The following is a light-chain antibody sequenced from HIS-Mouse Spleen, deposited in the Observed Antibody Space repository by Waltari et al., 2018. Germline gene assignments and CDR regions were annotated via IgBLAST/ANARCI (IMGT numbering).Light chain of an antibody. J-gene: IGLJ3*02. CDR1: SSDVCSYNL. CDR2: EGS. Sequence: QSALTQPASLSGSPGQSITISCTGTSSDVCSYNLVSWYQQHPGKAPKLMIYEGSKRPSGVSNRFSGSKSGNTASLTISGLQAEDEADYYCCSYAGSSTWVFGGGTKLTVL. V-gene: IGLV2-23*01. CDR3: CSYAGSSTWV.